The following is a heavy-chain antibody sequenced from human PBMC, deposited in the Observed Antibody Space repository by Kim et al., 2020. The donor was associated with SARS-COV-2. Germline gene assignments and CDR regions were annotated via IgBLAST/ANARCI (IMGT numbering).Heavy chain of an antibody. V-gene: IGHV3-48*03. J-gene: IGHJ6*04. Sequence: SGNDIYYADSVKRRFTISRDNAKNSLYLQMNSLRVEDTAVYYCARGWGVWGKGTTVTVSS. CDR3: ARGWGV. CDR2: SGNDI. D-gene: IGHD1-26*01.